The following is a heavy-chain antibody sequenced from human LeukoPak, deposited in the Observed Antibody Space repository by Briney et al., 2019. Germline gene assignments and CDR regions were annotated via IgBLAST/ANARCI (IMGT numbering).Heavy chain of an antibody. V-gene: IGHV4-34*01. J-gene: IGHJ4*02. Sequence: SETLSLTCAVYGGSFSGYCWSWIRQPPGKGLEWIGEINHSGSTNYNPSLKSRVTISVDTSKNQFSLKLSSVTAADTAVYYCARGRTYYYDSSGYSGPFDYWGQGTLVTVSS. CDR3: ARGRTYYYDSSGYSGPFDY. CDR1: GGSFSGYC. D-gene: IGHD3-22*01. CDR2: INHSGST.